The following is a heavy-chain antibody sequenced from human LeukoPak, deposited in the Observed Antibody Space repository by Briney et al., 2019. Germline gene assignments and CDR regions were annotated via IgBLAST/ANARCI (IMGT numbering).Heavy chain of an antibody. J-gene: IGHJ5*02. CDR2: IYHSGST. CDR1: GYSISSGYY. CDR3: ARDTSEEYQLLYNWFDP. D-gene: IGHD2-2*02. V-gene: IGHV4-38-2*02. Sequence: SETLSLTCTVSGYSISSGYYWGWIRPPPGKGLEWIGSIYHSGSTYYNPSLKRRVTISADTSKNQFSLKLSSVTAADTAVYYCARDTSEEYQLLYNWFDPWGQGTLVTVSS.